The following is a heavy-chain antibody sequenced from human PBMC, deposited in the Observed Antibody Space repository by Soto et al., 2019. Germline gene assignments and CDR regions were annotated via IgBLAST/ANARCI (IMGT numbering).Heavy chain of an antibody. D-gene: IGHD1-1*01. CDR1: GGSISSSSYY. V-gene: IGHV4-39*01. J-gene: IGHJ4*02. Sequence: QLQLQESGPGLVKPSETLSLTCTVSGGSISSSSYYWGWIRQPPGKGLEWIGSVSYSGTTFYNSSLKSRATISVDMSKNQFSLKLNSVTAADTAVFYCARHFAGTPWVDYWGQGTLVTVSS. CDR3: ARHFAGTPWVDY. CDR2: VSYSGTT.